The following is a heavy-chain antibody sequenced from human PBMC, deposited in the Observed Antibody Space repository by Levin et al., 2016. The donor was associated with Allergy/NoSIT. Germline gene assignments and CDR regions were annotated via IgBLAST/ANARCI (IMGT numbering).Heavy chain of an antibody. CDR3: AREGIVDY. D-gene: IGHD3-22*01. CDR1: GFTFSGHA. V-gene: IGHV3-33*01. CDR2: IWNDGGNE. Sequence: GESLKISCTASGFTFSGHAMHWVRQAPGKGLEWVAVIWNDGGNEYYGDSVKGRFTVSRDNSKNTVLLQMNSLRAEDTAVYYCAREGIVDYWGQGTLVTVSS. J-gene: IGHJ4*02.